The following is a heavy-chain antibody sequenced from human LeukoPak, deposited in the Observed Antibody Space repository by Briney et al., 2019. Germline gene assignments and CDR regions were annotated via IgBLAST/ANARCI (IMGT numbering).Heavy chain of an antibody. Sequence: GGSLSLSCAASGFTFSSYWMHWVRQAPGKGLVWASRINSDGSSTSYADSVKGRFTISRDNAKNTLYLQMNSLRAEDTAVYYCAREGEAYYDFWSGYSYWGQGTLVTVSS. J-gene: IGHJ4*02. D-gene: IGHD3-3*01. V-gene: IGHV3-74*01. CDR1: GFTFSSYW. CDR3: AREGEAYYDFWSGYSY. CDR2: INSDGSST.